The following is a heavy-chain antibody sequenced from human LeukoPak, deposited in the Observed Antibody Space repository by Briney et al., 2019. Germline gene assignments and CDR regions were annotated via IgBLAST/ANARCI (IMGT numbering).Heavy chain of an antibody. Sequence: ASVKVSCKASGYTFTGYYMHWVRQAPGQGLEWMGWINPNSGGTNYAQKFQGRVTMTRDTSISTAYVELSRLRSDDTAVYYCAREIYGDYLGSDYWGQGTLVTVSS. CDR2: INPNSGGT. J-gene: IGHJ4*02. CDR1: GYTFTGYY. CDR3: AREIYGDYLGSDY. D-gene: IGHD4-17*01. V-gene: IGHV1-2*02.